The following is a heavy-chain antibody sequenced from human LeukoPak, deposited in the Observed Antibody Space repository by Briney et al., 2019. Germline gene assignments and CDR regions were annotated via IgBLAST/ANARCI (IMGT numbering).Heavy chain of an antibody. CDR1: GFSFSSYA. J-gene: IGHJ6*02. D-gene: IGHD6-19*01. CDR2: ISGSGGST. V-gene: IGHV3-23*01. CDR3: AKASSSGWGRNYYYYYGMDV. Sequence: GGSLRLSCAASGFSFSSYAMSWVRQAPGKGLEWVSAISGSGGSTYYADSVKGRFTISRDNSKNTLYLQMNSLRAEDTAVYYCAKASSSGWGRNYYYYYGMDVWGQGTTVTVSS.